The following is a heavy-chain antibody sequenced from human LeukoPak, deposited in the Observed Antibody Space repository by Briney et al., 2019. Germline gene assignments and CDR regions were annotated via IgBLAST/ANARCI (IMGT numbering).Heavy chain of an antibody. CDR3: AKEASSPHAFDI. J-gene: IGHJ3*02. Sequence: PGGSLRLSCAASGFTFSGYAMNWVRQAPGKGLKWVSTISGSGDGSYYADSVKGRFTISRDNSKNTVYLQMNSLRAEDTAVYYCAKEASSPHAFDIWGQGTMVTVSS. CDR1: GFTFSGYA. V-gene: IGHV3-23*01. CDR2: ISGSGDGS.